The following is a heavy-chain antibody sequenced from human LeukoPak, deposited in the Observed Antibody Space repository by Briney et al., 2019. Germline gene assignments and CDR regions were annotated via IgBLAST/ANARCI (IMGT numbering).Heavy chain of an antibody. CDR1: GFTFSSYG. CDR2: ISYDGSNK. Sequence: GGSLRLSCAASGFTFSSYGMHWVRQAPGKGLEWVAVISYDGSNKYYADSVKGRFTISRDNSKNTLYLQMNSLRAEDTAVYYCAKGSSGWPPDDYWGQGTLVTVSS. D-gene: IGHD6-19*01. J-gene: IGHJ4*02. CDR3: AKGSSGWPPDDY. V-gene: IGHV3-30*18.